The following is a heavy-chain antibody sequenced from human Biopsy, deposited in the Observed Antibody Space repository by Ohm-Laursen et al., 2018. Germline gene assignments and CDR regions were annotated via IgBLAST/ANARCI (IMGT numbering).Heavy chain of an antibody. CDR2: IVPVLGHL. CDR1: GGPSSNYA. J-gene: IGHJ4*02. Sequence: VKISCKVSGGPSSNYAFSWVRQAPGQGLEWVGRIVPVLGHLNYAQRFQGRVSITADKSTNYVFMELSRLTSGDTAVYYCAADADGYYTEFDYWGPGTLVTVSS. D-gene: IGHD3-3*01. V-gene: IGHV1-69*10. CDR3: AADADGYYTEFDY.